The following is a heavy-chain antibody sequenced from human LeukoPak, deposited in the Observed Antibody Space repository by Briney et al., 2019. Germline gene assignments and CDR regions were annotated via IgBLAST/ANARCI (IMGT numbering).Heavy chain of an antibody. Sequence: GGSLRLSCAASGFTFNNYAMTWVRQAPGKGLEWVSVINGGGSSYYADSVKGRFSVSRDNSKNTLYLQMNSLRDDDTAVYYCAKGQGYNYGDSIDYWGQGTLVTVSS. CDR2: INGGGSS. CDR1: GFTFNNYA. CDR3: AKGQGYNYGDSIDY. J-gene: IGHJ4*02. D-gene: IGHD5-18*01. V-gene: IGHV3-23*01.